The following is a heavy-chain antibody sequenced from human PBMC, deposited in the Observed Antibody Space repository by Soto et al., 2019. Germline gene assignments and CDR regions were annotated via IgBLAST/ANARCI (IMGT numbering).Heavy chain of an antibody. V-gene: IGHV2-5*02. CDR2: IYWDDDK. CDR3: ARGVPRRKAAAGLWIWFDP. CDR1: GFSLSTSGVG. Sequence: SGPTLVNPTQTLTLTCTFSGFSLSTSGVGVGWIRQPPGKALEWLALIYWDDDKRYSPSLKSRLTITKDTSKNQVVLTMTNMDPVDTATYYCARGVPRRKAAAGLWIWFDPWGQGTLVTVSS. J-gene: IGHJ5*02. D-gene: IGHD6-13*01.